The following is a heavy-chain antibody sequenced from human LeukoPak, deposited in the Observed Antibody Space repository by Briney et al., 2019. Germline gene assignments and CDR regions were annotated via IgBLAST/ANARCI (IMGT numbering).Heavy chain of an antibody. CDR3: AREEGYYYYYYMDV. CDR2: IYYSGST. CDR1: GGSISSSSYY. V-gene: IGHV4-39*07. J-gene: IGHJ6*03. Sequence: PSETLSLTCTVSGGSISSSSYYWGWIRQPPGKGLEWIGSIYYSGSTYYNPSLKSRVTISVDTSKNQFSLKLSSVTAADTAVYYCAREEGYYYYYYMDVWGKGTTVTDSS.